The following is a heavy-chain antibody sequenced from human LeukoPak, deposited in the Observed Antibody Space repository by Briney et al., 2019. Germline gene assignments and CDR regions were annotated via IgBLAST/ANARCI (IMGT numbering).Heavy chain of an antibody. CDR3: ARPFMRYNRDY. J-gene: IGHJ4*02. CDR2: ISSSGSTI. CDR1: GFTFSSYA. V-gene: IGHV3-48*04. D-gene: IGHD1-1*01. Sequence: GGSLRLSCAASGFTFSSYAMNWVRQAPGKGLEWVSYISSSGSTIYYADSVKGRFTISRDNAKNSLYLQMNSLRAEDTAVYYCARPFMRYNRDYWGQGTLVTVSS.